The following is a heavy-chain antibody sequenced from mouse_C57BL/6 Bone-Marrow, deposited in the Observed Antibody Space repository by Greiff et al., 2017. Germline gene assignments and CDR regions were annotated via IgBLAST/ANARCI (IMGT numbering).Heavy chain of an antibody. D-gene: IGHD1-1*01. CDR3: TRALRFPERCAY. Sequence: EVKLVESGEGLVKPGGSLKLSCAASGFTFSSYAMSWVRPTPEKRLEWVAYISSGGDYIYYADTVKGRFTISRDNARNTLYLQMSSLEAEDTAMYYCTRALRFPERCAYWGQGTLVTVSA. V-gene: IGHV5-9-1*02. J-gene: IGHJ3*01. CDR1: GFTFSSYA. CDR2: ISSGGDYI.